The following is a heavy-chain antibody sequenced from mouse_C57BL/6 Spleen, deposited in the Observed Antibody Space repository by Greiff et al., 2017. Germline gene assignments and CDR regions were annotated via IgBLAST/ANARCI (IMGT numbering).Heavy chain of an antibody. V-gene: IGHV1-52*01. CDR2: IDPSDSET. CDR1: GYTFTSYW. Sequence: QVQLQQPGAELVRPGSSVKLSCKASGYTFTSYWMHWVKQRPIQGLEWIGNIDPSDSETHYNQKFKDKATLTVDKSSSTAYMQLSSLTSEDSAVYYCARVRLRDAMDYWGQGTSVTVSS. CDR3: ARVRLRDAMDY. J-gene: IGHJ4*01. D-gene: IGHD2-4*01.